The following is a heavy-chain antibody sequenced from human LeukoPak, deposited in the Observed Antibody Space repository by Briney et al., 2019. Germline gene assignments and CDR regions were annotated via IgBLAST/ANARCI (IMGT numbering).Heavy chain of an antibody. CDR1: GSIFTSYW. Sequence: RGASLQISCKGSGSIFTSYWIGWVRQLPGKGLEWMGIIYPGDSDTRYSPSFQGQVTISADKSISTAYLQWSSLKASDTAMYYCARHSYGDYGYWGQGTLVTVSS. CDR3: ARHSYGDYGY. CDR2: IYPGDSDT. D-gene: IGHD4-17*01. J-gene: IGHJ4*02. V-gene: IGHV5-51*01.